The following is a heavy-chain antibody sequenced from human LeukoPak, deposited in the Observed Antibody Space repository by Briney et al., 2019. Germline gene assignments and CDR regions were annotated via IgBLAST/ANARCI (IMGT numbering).Heavy chain of an antibody. Sequence: PSETLSLTCTVSGGSISSGGYYWSWIRQHPGKGLEWVGYIYYSGSTYYNPSLKSRLTISVDTSKNQFSLKLSSVTAADTAVYYCARGASGWFDPWGQGTLVTVSS. J-gene: IGHJ5*02. D-gene: IGHD6-25*01. CDR1: GGSISSGGYY. CDR2: IYYSGST. CDR3: ARGASGWFDP. V-gene: IGHV4-31*03.